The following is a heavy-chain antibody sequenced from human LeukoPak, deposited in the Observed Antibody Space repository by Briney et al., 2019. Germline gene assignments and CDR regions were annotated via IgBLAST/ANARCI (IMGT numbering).Heavy chain of an antibody. CDR3: AGGHSSGWSLTY. Sequence: GGSLRLSCAASGFTFSSYAMSWVRQAPGKGLEWVSAISGSGGSTYYADSVKGRFTISRDNSKNTLYLQMNSLRAEDTAVYYCAGGHSSGWSLTYWGQGTLVTVSS. J-gene: IGHJ4*02. CDR2: ISGSGGST. V-gene: IGHV3-23*01. CDR1: GFTFSSYA. D-gene: IGHD6-19*01.